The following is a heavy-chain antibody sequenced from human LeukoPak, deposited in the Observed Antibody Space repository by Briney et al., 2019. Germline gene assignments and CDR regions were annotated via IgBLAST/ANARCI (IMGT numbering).Heavy chain of an antibody. V-gene: IGHV3-73*01. J-gene: IGHJ4*02. D-gene: IGHD3/OR15-3a*01. CDR1: GFTFSDSP. CDR2: VRDRANNYAT. Sequence: PGGSLRLSCAASGFTFSDSPIHWVRQASGKGLEWVGRVRDRANNYATGFAASVKGRFTISRDDSKNTAYLQMNSLKTEDTAMYYCTRQPQGTGTVDYWGQGTLVTVSS. CDR3: TRQPQGTGTVDY.